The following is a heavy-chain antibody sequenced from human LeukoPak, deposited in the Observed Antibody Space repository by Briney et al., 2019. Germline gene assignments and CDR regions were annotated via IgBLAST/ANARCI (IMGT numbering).Heavy chain of an antibody. J-gene: IGHJ6*02. D-gene: IGHD6-19*01. CDR1: GFTFSSYS. Sequence: GGSLRLSCAASGFTFSSYSMNWVRQAPGKGLEWVSSISGSSSYIFYADSVKGRFTISRDNAKNSLHLQMNSLRAEDTADYYCAREPYSSGSYGMDVWGQGTTVTVSS. CDR2: ISGSSSYI. V-gene: IGHV3-21*06. CDR3: AREPYSSGSYGMDV.